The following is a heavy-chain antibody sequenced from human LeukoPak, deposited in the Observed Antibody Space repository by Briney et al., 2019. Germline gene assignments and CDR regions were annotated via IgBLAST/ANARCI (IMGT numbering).Heavy chain of an antibody. Sequence: GGSLRLSCAASGFTFRNSYMRWVRQAPGKGLEWVAYMNHDGSDQSHVDSVRGRFTISRDNAKNALYLQMNSLRVKDTAVYYCARAAVYCSSSTCRTNFDSWGQGTLVTVSS. CDR1: GFTFRNSY. V-gene: IGHV3-7*01. CDR2: MNHDGSDQ. J-gene: IGHJ4*02. CDR3: ARAAVYCSSSTCRTNFDS. D-gene: IGHD2-2*01.